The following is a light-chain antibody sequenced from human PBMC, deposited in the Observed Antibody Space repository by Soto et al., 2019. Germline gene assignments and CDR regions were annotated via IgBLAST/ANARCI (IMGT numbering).Light chain of an antibody. V-gene: IGLV2-14*03. CDR1: SSDVGAYDY. J-gene: IGLJ2*01. Sequence: QSALTQPASVSGSPGQSITISCTGSSSDVGAYDYVSWYQQYPGKAPKLMIYDVSNRPSGISNRFSGSKSGNTASLTISGLQAEDEADYYCSSFTISRNTVIFGGGTKLTVL. CDR2: DVS. CDR3: SSFTISRNTVI.